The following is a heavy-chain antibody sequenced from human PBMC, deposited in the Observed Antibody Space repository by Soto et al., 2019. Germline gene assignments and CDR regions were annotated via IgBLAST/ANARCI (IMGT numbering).Heavy chain of an antibody. V-gene: IGHV1-69*13. CDR1: GGTFSSYA. CDR2: IIPIFGTA. Sequence: SVKVSCKASGGTFSSYAISWVRQAPGQGLEWMGGIIPIFGTANYAQKFQGRVTITADESTSTAYMELSSLRSEDTAVYYCARDDRGKDIAAAGTGIQALYYYYYGMDVWGQGTTVTVS. CDR3: ARDDRGKDIAAAGTGIQALYYYYYGMDV. D-gene: IGHD6-13*01. J-gene: IGHJ6*02.